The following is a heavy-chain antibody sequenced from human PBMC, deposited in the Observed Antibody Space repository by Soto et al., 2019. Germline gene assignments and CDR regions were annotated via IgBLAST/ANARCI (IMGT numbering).Heavy chain of an antibody. CDR1: GGTFSSYA. CDR3: ARAPLGFGGDCYFNWIDP. J-gene: IGHJ5*02. CDR2: IIPIFGTA. Sequence: SVKVSCKASGGTFSSYAISWVRQAPGQGLEWMGWIIPIFGTANYAQKFQGRVTITADESTSTAYMELSSLRSEDTAVYYCARAPLGFGGDCYFNWIDPWGQG. D-gene: IGHD2-21*02. V-gene: IGHV1-69*13.